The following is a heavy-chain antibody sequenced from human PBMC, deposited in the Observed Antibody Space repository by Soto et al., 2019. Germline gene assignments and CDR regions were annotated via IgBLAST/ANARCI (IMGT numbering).Heavy chain of an antibody. V-gene: IGHV4-59*01. CDR2: IYYSGNT. CDR1: GGSISSYY. Sequence: SETLSLTCTVSGGSISSYYWSWVRQPPGKGLEWIGYIYYSGNTNYNPSLKSRVTISVDTSKNQFYLKVNSVTAADTAVYYCARARGSDCDNTSCRDLDGLDVWGRGTMVTVSS. J-gene: IGHJ3*01. D-gene: IGHD2-2*01. CDR3: ARARGSDCDNTSCRDLDGLDV.